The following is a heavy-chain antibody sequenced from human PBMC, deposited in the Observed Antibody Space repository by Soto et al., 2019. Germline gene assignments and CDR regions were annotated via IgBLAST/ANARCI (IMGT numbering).Heavy chain of an antibody. CDR1: GFTFSSYA. J-gene: IGHJ4*02. Sequence: GGSLRLSCAASGFTFSSYAMSWVRQAPGKGLEWVSAISGSGGSTYYADSVKGRFTISRDNSKNTLYLQMNSLRAEDTAVYYCAKGRGLAADPLPYYIDYWGQGTLVTVSS. CDR2: ISGSGGST. CDR3: AKGRGLAADPLPYYIDY. D-gene: IGHD6-19*01. V-gene: IGHV3-23*01.